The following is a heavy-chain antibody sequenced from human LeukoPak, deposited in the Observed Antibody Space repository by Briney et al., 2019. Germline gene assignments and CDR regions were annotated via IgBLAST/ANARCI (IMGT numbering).Heavy chain of an antibody. Sequence: ASVKVSFKASGYTFTAYYIHWVRQAPGQGLEWMGWINPNSGGTNYAQKFQGRVTMTRDTSISTVDMELSSLRSDDTAVYYCARDMTGGIWARATSFDHWGQGTLVTVSS. D-gene: IGHD1-14*01. J-gene: IGHJ4*02. CDR1: GYTFTAYY. V-gene: IGHV1-2*02. CDR3: ARDMTGGIWARATSFDH. CDR2: INPNSGGT.